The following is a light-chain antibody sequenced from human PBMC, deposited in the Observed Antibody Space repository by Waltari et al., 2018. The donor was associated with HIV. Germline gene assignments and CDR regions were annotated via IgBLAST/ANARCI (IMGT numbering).Light chain of an antibody. Sequence: DIVMTQSPAILSVSPGERVTLSCRASQSVGSHLAWYQQKVGQAPRLIIYVAATSAAEIPVRFSVSGSGTYFTLTIDSLQSEDFATYYCQQYNIRPRGNTFGQGTKLQIK. V-gene: IGKV3-15*01. CDR1: QSVGSH. CDR2: VAA. J-gene: IGKJ2*01. CDR3: QQYNIRPRGNT.